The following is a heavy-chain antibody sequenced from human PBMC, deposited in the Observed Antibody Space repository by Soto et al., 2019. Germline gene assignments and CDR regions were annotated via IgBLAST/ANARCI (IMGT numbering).Heavy chain of an antibody. V-gene: IGHV1-18*01. CDR1: GYIFTTYG. Sequence: QVHLVQSGAEVKKPGASVKVSCKGSGYIFTTYGITWVRQAPGQGLEWMGWISAHNGNTNYAQKLQGRVTVTRDTSTSTAYMELRSLRSDDKAVYYCARGRYGDYWGQGALVTVSS. J-gene: IGHJ4*02. D-gene: IGHD1-1*01. CDR3: ARGRYGDY. CDR2: ISAHNGNT.